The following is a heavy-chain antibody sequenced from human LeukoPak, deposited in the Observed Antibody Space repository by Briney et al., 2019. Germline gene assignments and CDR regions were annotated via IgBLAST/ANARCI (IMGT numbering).Heavy chain of an antibody. Sequence: ASVRVSCKTSGYTFTNYDINWVRQATGQGLEWMGWMNPNSGNTGYAQKFQGRVTMTRNTSISTAYMELSSLRSEDTAVYYCARGIAAAGPHYYYYGMDVWGQGTTVTVSS. CDR1: GYTFTNYD. CDR3: ARGIAAAGPHYYYYGMDV. V-gene: IGHV1-8*01. J-gene: IGHJ6*02. CDR2: MNPNSGNT. D-gene: IGHD6-13*01.